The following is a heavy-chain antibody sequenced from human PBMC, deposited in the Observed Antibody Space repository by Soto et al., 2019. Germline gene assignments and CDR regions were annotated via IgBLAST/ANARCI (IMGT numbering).Heavy chain of an antibody. CDR1: GGSISSINW. J-gene: IGHJ4*02. CDR3: ARDLAYGSGT. V-gene: IGHV4-4*02. D-gene: IGHD3-10*01. CDR2: IYHSGST. Sequence: QVQLQESGPGLVKHSGTLSLTCTISGGSISSINWWSWVRQPPGKGLEWIGEIYHSGSTNYNPSLKSRLTISVDKSKNHFSLKLSSVTAADTAVYYCARDLAYGSGTWGQGTLVTVSS.